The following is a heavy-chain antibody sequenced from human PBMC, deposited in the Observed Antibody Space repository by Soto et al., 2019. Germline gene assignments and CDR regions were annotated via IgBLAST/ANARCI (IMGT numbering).Heavy chain of an antibody. CDR2: ISATSLYI. D-gene: IGHD3-16*01. V-gene: IGHV3-21*06. CDR3: ARDLGGGAHYGMDV. J-gene: IGHJ6*02. CDR1: GFTFETSS. Sequence: EVKLVQSGGGLVKPGGSLRLSCAASGFTFETSSINCLRQTPGKGLEWVASISATSLYIYYADSVRGRFTISRENAKNTGFLQMDGRTAEDTAIYFCARDLGGGAHYGMDVWGQGTTVTVSS.